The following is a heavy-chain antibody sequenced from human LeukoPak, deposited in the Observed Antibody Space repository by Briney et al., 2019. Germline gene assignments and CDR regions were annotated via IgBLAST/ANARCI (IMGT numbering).Heavy chain of an antibody. CDR3: ARDLGGLLRGYGMDV. CDR1: GFTFSSYS. Sequence: GGSLRLSCAASGFTFSSYSMTWVRQAPGKGLEWVSSISSSSGFIYYTDSVKGRFTISRDNAKNSLYLQLNSLRAEDTAIYFCARDLGGLLRGYGMDVWGQGTTVTVSS. CDR2: ISSSSGFI. D-gene: IGHD3-16*01. V-gene: IGHV3-21*01. J-gene: IGHJ6*02.